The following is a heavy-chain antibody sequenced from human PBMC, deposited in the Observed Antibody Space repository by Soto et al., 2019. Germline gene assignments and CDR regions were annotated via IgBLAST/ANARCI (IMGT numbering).Heavy chain of an antibody. Sequence: GGSLRLSCAASGFTFSSYAMSWVCQAPGKGLEWVSAISGSGGSTYYADSVKGRFTISRDNSKNTLYLQMNSLRAEDTAVYYCAKDLVGGWSRTPYFDYWGQGTLVTVSS. D-gene: IGHD6-19*01. V-gene: IGHV3-23*01. J-gene: IGHJ4*02. CDR2: ISGSGGST. CDR1: GFTFSSYA. CDR3: AKDLVGGWSRTPYFDY.